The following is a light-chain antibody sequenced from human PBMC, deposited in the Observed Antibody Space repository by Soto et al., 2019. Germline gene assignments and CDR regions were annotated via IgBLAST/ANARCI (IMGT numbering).Light chain of an antibody. V-gene: IGLV2-14*01. CDR2: EVN. CDR1: SSDVGGYDY. Sequence: QSVLTQPASVSGSPGQSVTISCTGASSDVGGYDYVSWYQQHPGKAPKLILYEVNNRPSGVSNHFSGSKSGNTASLIISGLQADDEADYYCSSYSTTSTLVFGSGTKLT. J-gene: IGLJ1*01. CDR3: SSYSTTSTLV.